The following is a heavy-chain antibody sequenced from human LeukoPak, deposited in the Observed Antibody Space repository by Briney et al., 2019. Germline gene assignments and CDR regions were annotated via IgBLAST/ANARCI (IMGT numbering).Heavy chain of an antibody. D-gene: IGHD2-2*01. CDR3: AKAIVVVPAAYYFDY. CDR2: ISSSGSTI. V-gene: IGHV3-48*03. Sequence: GGSLRLSCAASGFTFSSYEVNWVRQAPGKGLEGVSYISSSGSTIYYADSVKGRFTISRDNAKNSLYLQMNSLRAEDTAVYYCAKAIVVVPAAYYFDYWGQGTLVTVSA. CDR1: GFTFSSYE. J-gene: IGHJ4*02.